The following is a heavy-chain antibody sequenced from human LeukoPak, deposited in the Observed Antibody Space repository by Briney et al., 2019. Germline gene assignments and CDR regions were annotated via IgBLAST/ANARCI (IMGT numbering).Heavy chain of an antibody. CDR2: INPRGGST. CDR3: ATLGSSDCSSGSCFPFDY. V-gene: IGHV1-46*01. Sequence: ASVKVSCKASGYTLTSYNMHWVRQAPRQGLEWMGIINPRGGSTSYSQNFQGRVTMTRDKSTSTVYMELSSLRSEDTAVYYCATLGSSDCSSGSCFPFDYWGQGTLVTVSS. J-gene: IGHJ4*02. CDR1: GYTLTSYN. D-gene: IGHD2-15*01.